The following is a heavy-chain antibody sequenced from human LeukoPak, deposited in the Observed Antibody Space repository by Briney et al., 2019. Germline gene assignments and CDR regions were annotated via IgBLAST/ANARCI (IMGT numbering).Heavy chain of an antibody. CDR1: GFTVSRDY. CDR3: AKGSF. J-gene: IGHJ4*02. D-gene: IGHD3-10*01. CDR2: ISESGGST. Sequence: PGGPLRLSCAASGFTVSRDYMSWVRQAPGKGLEWVSGISESGGSTYYADSVKGRFTSSRDNSKNTLYLQMNNLRAEDTAAYYCAKGSFWGQGTLVTVSS. V-gene: IGHV3-23*01.